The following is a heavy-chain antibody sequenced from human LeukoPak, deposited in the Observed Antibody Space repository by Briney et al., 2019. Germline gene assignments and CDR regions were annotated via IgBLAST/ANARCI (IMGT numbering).Heavy chain of an antibody. CDR1: GGSIGTGGYS. D-gene: IGHD3-16*01. V-gene: IGHV4-30-4*07. Sequence: SQTLSLTCAVSGGSIGTGGYSWSWIRQPPGKTLEWIGYIYDSGRAYYNPSLKSRVTISMDTSSNHFSLKLRSVTAADTAVYYCVRDIYDDNNWGQGTLVTVSS. J-gene: IGHJ4*02. CDR2: IYDSGRA. CDR3: VRDIYDDNN.